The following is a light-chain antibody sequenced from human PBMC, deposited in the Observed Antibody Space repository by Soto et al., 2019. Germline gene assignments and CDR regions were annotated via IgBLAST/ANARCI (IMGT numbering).Light chain of an antibody. CDR3: QQYSSFSEYT. CDR2: AAS. J-gene: IGKJ2*01. Sequence: DIQMTQSPSTLSASVGDRVTITCRASQSISSWLAWYQQKPGKAPKPMIYAASSLQSGVPSRFSGSGSGTEFTLTISSLQTDDFASYYCQQYSSFSEYTFGQGTKVDIK. CDR1: QSISSW. V-gene: IGKV1-5*01.